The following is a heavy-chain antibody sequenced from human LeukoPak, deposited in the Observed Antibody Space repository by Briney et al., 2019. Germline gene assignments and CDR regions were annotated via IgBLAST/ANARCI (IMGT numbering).Heavy chain of an antibody. J-gene: IGHJ4*02. CDR2: INHSGST. CDR1: GGSFSGYY. Sequence: SETLSLTCAVYGGSFSGYYWSWIRQPPGKGLEWIGEINHSGSTNYNPSLKSRVTISVDTSKNRFSLKLSSVTAADTAVYYCARTHDSSGYYFDYWGQGTLVTVSS. V-gene: IGHV4-34*01. D-gene: IGHD3-22*01. CDR3: ARTHDSSGYYFDY.